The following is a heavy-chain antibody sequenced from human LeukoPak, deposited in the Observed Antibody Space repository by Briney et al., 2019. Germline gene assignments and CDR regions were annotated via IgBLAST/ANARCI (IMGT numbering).Heavy chain of an antibody. CDR3: AKGDSSSWSYFDY. D-gene: IGHD6-13*01. J-gene: IGHJ4*02. V-gene: IGHV3-30*18. Sequence: GGSLRLSCAASGFTFSSYCMHWVRQAPGKGLEWVAVISYDGSNKYYADSVKGRFTISRDNSKNTLYLQMNSLRAEDTAVYYCAKGDSSSWSYFDYWGQGTLVTVSS. CDR1: GFTFSSYC. CDR2: ISYDGSNK.